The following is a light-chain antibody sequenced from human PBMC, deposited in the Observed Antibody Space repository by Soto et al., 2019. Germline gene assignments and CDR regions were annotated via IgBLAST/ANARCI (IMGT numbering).Light chain of an antibody. CDR3: QQSYSTPET. CDR1: QSISTY. CDR2: GAS. J-gene: IGKJ1*01. V-gene: IGKV1-39*01. Sequence: DIQMTQSPSSLSASVGDRVTLTCRASQSISTYLNWYQQKPGKAPKLLIYGASSLQGGVPSRFSGSGSGTDFTLTISSLQPEDFATYYCQQSYSTPETFGQGTKV.